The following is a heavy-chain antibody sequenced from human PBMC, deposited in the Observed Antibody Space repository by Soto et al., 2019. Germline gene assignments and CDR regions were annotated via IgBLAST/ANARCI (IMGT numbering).Heavy chain of an antibody. D-gene: IGHD3-16*01. J-gene: IGHJ4*02. CDR2: TSYDGTNK. CDR1: GFTFRSFV. V-gene: IGHV3-30*19. CDR3: ARWGTTGGLDV. Sequence: QVQLVESGGGVVQPGTSLRLSCVGSGFTFRSFVIHWVRQAPGRGLEWVALTSYDGTNKYFGESVKGRFTISRDNSRNTVDLQMDSLRLEDMALYYCARWGTTGGLDVWGQGTLVSVSS.